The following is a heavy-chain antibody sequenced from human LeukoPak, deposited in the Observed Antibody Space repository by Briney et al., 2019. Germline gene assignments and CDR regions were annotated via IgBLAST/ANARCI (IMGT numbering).Heavy chain of an antibody. Sequence: SETLSLTCAVYGGSFGGYYWSWIRQPPGKGLEWIGEINHSGSTNYNPSLKSRVTISVDTSKNQFSLKLSSVTAADTAVYYCAREGGDYAFPFDYWGQGTLVTVSS. CDR1: GGSFGGYY. J-gene: IGHJ4*02. V-gene: IGHV4-34*01. CDR3: AREGGDYAFPFDY. D-gene: IGHD3-16*01. CDR2: INHSGST.